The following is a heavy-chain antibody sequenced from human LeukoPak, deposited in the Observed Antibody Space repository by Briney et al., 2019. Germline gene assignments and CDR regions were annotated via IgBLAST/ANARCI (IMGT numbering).Heavy chain of an antibody. CDR3: ARDLDGVVVAATPGPTYGMDV. Sequence: KSSETLSLTCTVSGGSISSYYWSWIRQPPGKGLEWIGEIYHSGSTNYNPSLKSRVTISVDKSKNQFSLKLSSVTAADTAVYYCARDLDGVVVAATPGPTYGMDVWGQGTTVTVSS. J-gene: IGHJ6*02. CDR1: GGSISSYY. D-gene: IGHD2-15*01. CDR2: IYHSGST. V-gene: IGHV4-59*12.